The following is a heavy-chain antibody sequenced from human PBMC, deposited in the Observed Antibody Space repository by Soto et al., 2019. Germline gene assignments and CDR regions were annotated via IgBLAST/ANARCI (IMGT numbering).Heavy chain of an antibody. CDR1: GDSFNDYY. CDR2: INPNGGAT. Sequence: VQLAQSGAEVKKPGASVKVSCKTSGDSFNDYYIHWVRQAPGQGLEWMGWINPNGGATKYAQKFQGRVTVNRDTSIRTVYMELSSLRSDDTAVYYCARESGGATATLDYYYFYMDVWGKGTTVTVYS. D-gene: IGHD5-12*01. J-gene: IGHJ6*03. V-gene: IGHV1-2*02. CDR3: ARESGGATATLDYYYFYMDV.